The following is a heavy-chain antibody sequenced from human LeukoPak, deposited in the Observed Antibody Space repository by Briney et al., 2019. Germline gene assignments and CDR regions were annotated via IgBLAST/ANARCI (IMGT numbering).Heavy chain of an antibody. CDR1: GGSISSYY. D-gene: IGHD3-10*01. CDR2: IHYSGST. V-gene: IGHV4-59*08. Sequence: SETLSLTCTVSGGSISSYYWSWIRQPPGKGLEWIGYIHYSGSTNYNPSLKSRVTISVDTSKNQFSLKLSSVTAADTAVYYCARLQRSYGSGSYEYYFDYWGQGTLVTVSS. CDR3: ARLQRSYGSGSYEYYFDY. J-gene: IGHJ4*02.